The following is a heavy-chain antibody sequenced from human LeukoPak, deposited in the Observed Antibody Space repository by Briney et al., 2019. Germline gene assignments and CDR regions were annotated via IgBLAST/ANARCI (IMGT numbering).Heavy chain of an antibody. J-gene: IGHJ4*02. CDR3: ARVFKVFIGSSWYDSGY. CDR1: GYTFTSYG. D-gene: IGHD6-13*01. CDR2: ISAYNGNT. Sequence: ASVKVSCKASGYTFTSYGISWVRQAPGQGREWMGWISAYNGNTNYAQKLQGRVTMTTDTSTSKAYMELRRLRSDATAVYYCARVFKVFIGSSWYDSGYWGQGTLVTVSS. V-gene: IGHV1-18*01.